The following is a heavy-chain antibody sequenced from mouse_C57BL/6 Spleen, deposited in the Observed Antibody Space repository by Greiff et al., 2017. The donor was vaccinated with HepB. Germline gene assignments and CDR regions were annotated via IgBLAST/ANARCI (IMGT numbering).Heavy chain of an antibody. D-gene: IGHD2-14*01. CDR2: IYPGSGNT. CDR3: ARDIHIGENAMDY. Sequence: QVQLQQSGAELVRPGASVKLSCKASGYTFTDYYINWVKQRPGQGLEWIARIYPGSGNTYYNEKFKGKATLTAEKSSSTAYMQLSSLTSEDSAVYFCARDIHIGENAMDYWGQGTSVTVSS. J-gene: IGHJ4*01. V-gene: IGHV1-76*01. CDR1: GYTFTDYY.